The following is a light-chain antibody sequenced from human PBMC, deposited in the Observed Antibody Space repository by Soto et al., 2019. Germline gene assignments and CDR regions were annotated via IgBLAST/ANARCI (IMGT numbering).Light chain of an antibody. Sequence: DIQMTQSPSTLSASVGDRVTITCRASQSIASWLAWYQQKPGRAPDLLIYDDSTLKSGVPTRFSGSGSVTEFTLTISDLQTDDFATYYCQQYNTYEFGQGTKVDIK. CDR2: DDS. V-gene: IGKV1-5*01. CDR3: QQYNTYE. J-gene: IGKJ1*01. CDR1: QSIASW.